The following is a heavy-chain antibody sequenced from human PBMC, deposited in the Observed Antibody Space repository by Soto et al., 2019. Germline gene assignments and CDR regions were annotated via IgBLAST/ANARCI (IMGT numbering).Heavy chain of an antibody. V-gene: IGHV3-64D*06. CDR1: GFTFNKYA. D-gene: IGHD1-26*01. Sequence: EVQLVESGGGLVQPGGSLRLSCSASGFTFNKYAMHWVRQAPGTGLEYVSGISDTGGSTFNADSVRGRISISRDNSRETLFLQMSSLRAEDTAGYYCVKGCRGVYWYYSNGVDVWGQGTTVSVSS. CDR2: ISDTGGST. J-gene: IGHJ6*01. CDR3: VKGCRGVYWYYSNGVDV.